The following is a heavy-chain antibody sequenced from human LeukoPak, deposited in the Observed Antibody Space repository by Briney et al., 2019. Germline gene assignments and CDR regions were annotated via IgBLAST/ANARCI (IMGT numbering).Heavy chain of an antibody. J-gene: IGHJ4*02. D-gene: IGHD3-22*01. CDR1: GFTFSSYS. CDR2: ISSSSSYI. Sequence: PGGSLRLSCAASGFTFSSYSMNWVRQAPGKGLEWVSSISSSSSYIYYADSVKGRFTISRDNAKNSLYLQMNSLRTEDTAVYYWARDQGVYDSSGYYYEPYYFDYWGQGTLGTVSS. CDR3: ARDQGVYDSSGYYYEPYYFDY. V-gene: IGHV3-21*01.